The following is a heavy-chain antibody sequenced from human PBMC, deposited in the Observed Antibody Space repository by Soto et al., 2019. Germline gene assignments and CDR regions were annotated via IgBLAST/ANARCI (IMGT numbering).Heavy chain of an antibody. CDR3: ARIGLEGYCSGGSCYPKLSDY. CDR2: ISAYNGNT. D-gene: IGHD2-15*01. J-gene: IGHJ4*02. CDR1: GYTFTSYG. V-gene: IGHV1-18*01. Sequence: QVPLVQSGAEVKKPGASVKVSCKASGYTFTSYGISWVRQAPGQGLEWMGWISAYNGNTNYAQKLQGRVTMTTDTSTSTAYMELRSLRSDDTAVYYCARIGLEGYCSGGSCYPKLSDYWGQGTLVTVSS.